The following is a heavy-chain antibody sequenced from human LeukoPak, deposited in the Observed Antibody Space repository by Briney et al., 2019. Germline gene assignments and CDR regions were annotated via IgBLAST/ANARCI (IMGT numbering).Heavy chain of an antibody. CDR3: ASYQPYYDFWSGYYTGTAFDY. CDR2: MNPNSGNT. CDR1: GYTFTSYD. J-gene: IGHJ4*02. V-gene: IGHV1-8*01. D-gene: IGHD3-3*01. Sequence: GASVKVSCKASGYTFTSYDINWVRQATGQGLEWMGWMNPNSGNTGYAQKFQGRVTMTRNTSISTAYMELSSLRSEDTAVYYCASYQPYYDFWSGYYTGTAFDYWGQGTLVTVSS.